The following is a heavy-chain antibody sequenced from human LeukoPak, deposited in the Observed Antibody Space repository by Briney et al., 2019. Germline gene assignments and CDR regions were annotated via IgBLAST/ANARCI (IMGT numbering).Heavy chain of an antibody. CDR3: TRVYGSGSYYSHC. Sequence: PGGSLRLSCAASGFTVSISFMSWVRQAPGKGLEWVSIIYSGGSAYYADSVKGRFTISRDNSKNTLYLQMNSLRAEDTAVYYCTRVYGSGSYYSHCWGQGTLVTVSS. CDR2: IYSGGSA. D-gene: IGHD3-10*01. V-gene: IGHV3-53*01. CDR1: GFTVSISF. J-gene: IGHJ4*02.